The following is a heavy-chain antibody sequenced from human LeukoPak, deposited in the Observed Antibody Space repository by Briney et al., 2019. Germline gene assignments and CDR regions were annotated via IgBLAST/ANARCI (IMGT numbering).Heavy chain of an antibody. D-gene: IGHD5-12*01. CDR2: INPNSGGT. CDR3: ARDNSGNEYGYLDY. V-gene: IGHV1-2*02. CDR1: GYTFTDYY. J-gene: IGHJ4*02. Sequence: ASVKVSCKASGYTFTDYYMHWVRQAPGQGLEWMGWINPNSGGTNYAQKLQGRVTMTTDTSTSTAYMELRSLRSDDTAVYYCARDNSGNEYGYLDYWGQGTRVTVSS.